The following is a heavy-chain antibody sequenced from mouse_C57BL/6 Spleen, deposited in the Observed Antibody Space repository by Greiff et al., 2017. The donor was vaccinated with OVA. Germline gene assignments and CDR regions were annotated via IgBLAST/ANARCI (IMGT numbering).Heavy chain of an antibody. CDR2: INPYNGGT. Sequence: EVKLQQSGPVLVKPGASVKMSCKASGYTFTDYYMNWVKQSHGKSLEWIGVINPYNGGTSYNQKFKGKATLTVDKASSTAYMELNSLTSEDSAVYYCARSNWDTWYFDVWSTGTTVTVSS. V-gene: IGHV1-19*01. CDR3: ARSNWDTWYFDV. CDR1: GYTFTDYY. D-gene: IGHD4-1*01. J-gene: IGHJ1*03.